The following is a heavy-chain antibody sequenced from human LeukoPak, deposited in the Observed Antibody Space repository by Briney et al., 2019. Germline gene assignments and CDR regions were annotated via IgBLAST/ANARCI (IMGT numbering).Heavy chain of an antibody. Sequence: PGGSLRLSCAASGFTFSSYSMNWVRQAPGKGLEWVSYISSSSTIYYADSVKGRFTISRDNAKNSLYLQMNSLRAEDTAVYYCASAEGSFSDYWGQGTLVTVSS. CDR2: ISSSSTI. D-gene: IGHD1-14*01. CDR1: GFTFSSYS. CDR3: ASAEGSFSDY. J-gene: IGHJ4*02. V-gene: IGHV3-48*04.